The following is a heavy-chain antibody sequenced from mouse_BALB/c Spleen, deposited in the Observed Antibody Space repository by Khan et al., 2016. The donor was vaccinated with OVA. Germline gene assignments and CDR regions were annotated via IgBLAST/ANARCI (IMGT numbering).Heavy chain of an antibody. CDR2: LYYSGTT. Sequence: EVQLQESGPGLVKPSQTVSLTCTVTGISITTGNYRWSWIRQFPGNKLEWIGYLYYSGTTTYNPSLTSRTTITRDTSKNRFLLEMNSLTAEDTATYYCVRDRVGFASYYYDYWGQGTTLTVSS. V-gene: IGHV3-5*02. J-gene: IGHJ2*01. D-gene: IGHD2-2*01. CDR1: GISITTGNYR. CDR3: VRDRVGFASYYYDY.